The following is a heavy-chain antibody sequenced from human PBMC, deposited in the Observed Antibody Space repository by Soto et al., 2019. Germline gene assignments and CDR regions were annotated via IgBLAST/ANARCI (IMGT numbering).Heavy chain of an antibody. D-gene: IGHD6-6*01. V-gene: IGHV4-30-4*01. J-gene: IGHJ3*02. CDR2: IYYSGSA. Sequence: QVQLQESGPGLVKPSQTLSLTCTVSGGSISSGDYYWSWIRQPPGKGLEWIGYIYYSGSAYYNPSLKSRVTISVHTFKNQFSLKLSTVTAADTVVYYCDRHKPKLATSGSFDIWGQWTMVTVSS. CDR3: DRHKPKLATSGSFDI. CDR1: GGSISSGDYY.